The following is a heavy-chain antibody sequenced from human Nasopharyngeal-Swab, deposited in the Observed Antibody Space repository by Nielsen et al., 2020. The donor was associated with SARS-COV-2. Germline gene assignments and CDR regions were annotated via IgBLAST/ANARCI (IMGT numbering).Heavy chain of an antibody. D-gene: IGHD6-13*01. CDR3: VGSGRYGDYYYYYGMDV. CDR1: GGSISSSSYY. CDR2: IYYSGST. J-gene: IGHJ6*02. Sequence: SETLSLTCTVSGGSISSSSYYWGWIRQPPGKGLEWIGSIYYSGSTYYNPSLKSRVTISVDTSKNQFSLKLSSVTAADTAVYYCVGSGRYGDYYYYYGMDVWGQGTTVTVSS. V-gene: IGHV4-39*07.